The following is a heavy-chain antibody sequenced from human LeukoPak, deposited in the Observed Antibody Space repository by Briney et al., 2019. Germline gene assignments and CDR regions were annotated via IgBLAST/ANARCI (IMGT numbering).Heavy chain of an antibody. CDR2: INPNSGGT. Sequence: ASVKVSCKASGYTFTGYYMHWVRQAPGQGLEWMGRINPNSGGTNYAQKFQGRVTMTRDTSISRAYMELSRLRSDDTAVYYCASGVLRWGSSFDYWGQGTLVTVSS. CDR3: ASGVLRWGSSFDY. J-gene: IGHJ4*02. D-gene: IGHD2/OR15-2a*01. V-gene: IGHV1-2*06. CDR1: GYTFTGYY.